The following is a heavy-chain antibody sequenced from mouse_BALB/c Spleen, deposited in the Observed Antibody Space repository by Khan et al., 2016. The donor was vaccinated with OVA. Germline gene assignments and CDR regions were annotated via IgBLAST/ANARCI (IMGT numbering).Heavy chain of an antibody. J-gene: IGHJ2*01. CDR2: IYPGNSDT. V-gene: IGHV1-5*01. CDR3: ARNGFGNYEIWDY. Sequence: VQLKQSGTVLARPGASVKMSCKASVYTFTNYWMHWVKQRPGQGLEWIGTIYPGNSDTNYNQKFTGKAKLTAVTSTNTAYMELSSLTNEDSAVXYCARNGFGNYEIWDYWGQGTTLTVSS. D-gene: IGHD2-1*01. CDR1: VYTFTNYW.